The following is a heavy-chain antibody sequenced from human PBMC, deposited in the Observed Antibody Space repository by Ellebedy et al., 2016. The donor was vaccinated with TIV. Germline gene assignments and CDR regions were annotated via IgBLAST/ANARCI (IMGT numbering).Heavy chain of an antibody. V-gene: IGHV1-69*13. J-gene: IGHJ4*02. D-gene: IGHD2-15*01. CDR3: TRELGHCSRGNCYSWGY. CDR2: IIPVFRTP. Sequence: SVKVSCXASGDTFSSYAISWVRQAPGQGPEWMGTIIPVFRTPNYAHRFQGRVTLTADDSTSTAYMELRGLGSEDTAVYFCTRELGHCSRGNCYSWGYWGQGTLVTVSS. CDR1: GDTFSSYA.